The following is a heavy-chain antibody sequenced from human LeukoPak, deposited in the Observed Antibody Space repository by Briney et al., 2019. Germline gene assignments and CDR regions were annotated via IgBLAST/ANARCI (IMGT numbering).Heavy chain of an antibody. CDR3: AKDLSYDSSHY. J-gene: IGHJ4*02. V-gene: IGHV3-23*01. D-gene: IGHD3-22*01. Sequence: GSLRLSCAVSGFTFNIYAMSWVRQAPGKGLEWVSAISGSGTDTYYADSVKGRFTISRDNSKNTMFLQMNSLRAEDTAIYYCAKDLSYDSSHYWGQGTLVTVSS. CDR2: ISGSGTDT. CDR1: GFTFNIYA.